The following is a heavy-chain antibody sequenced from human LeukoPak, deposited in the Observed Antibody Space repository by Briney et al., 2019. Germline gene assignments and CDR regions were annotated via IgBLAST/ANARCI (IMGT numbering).Heavy chain of an antibody. Sequence: PSETLSLTCTVSGVSISTHYWSRIRQPAGKGLEWIGRMYISGATNYNPSLRSRVTMSLDTSKNQFSLLLHSVTAADTAIYYCARDSGYYYSPFDPWGQGTLVTVSS. CDR3: ARDSGYYYSPFDP. D-gene: IGHD1-26*01. CDR2: MYISGAT. J-gene: IGHJ5*02. CDR1: GVSISTHY. V-gene: IGHV4-4*07.